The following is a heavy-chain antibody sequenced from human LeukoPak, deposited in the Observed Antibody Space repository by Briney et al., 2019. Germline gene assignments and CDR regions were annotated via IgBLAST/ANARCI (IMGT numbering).Heavy chain of an antibody. V-gene: IGHV3-21*01. CDR1: GVTFSSYR. J-gene: IGHJ4*02. CDR3: ARDVASGYGFDY. CDR2: ISSSSSYI. Sequence: GGSVRLSCAASGVTFSSYRMNWVRQAPGKGLEWVSSISSSSSYIYYAYSVKGRFTISRDNAKNSLYLQMNSLRAEDTAVYYCARDVASGYGFDYWGQGTLVTVSS. D-gene: IGHD5-12*01.